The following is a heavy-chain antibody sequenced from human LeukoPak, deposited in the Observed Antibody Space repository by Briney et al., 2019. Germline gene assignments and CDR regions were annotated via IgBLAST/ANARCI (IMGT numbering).Heavy chain of an antibody. CDR1: GYIFTTYW. V-gene: IGHV5-51*01. D-gene: IGHD2-15*01. Sequence: GESLKTSCKTSGYIFTTYWIGWVRQMPGKGLEWMGTIYLGESDTTYNPSFQGQVTISADQSTSTAYLQWSSLTASETAMYYCARLRGCSGGSCYSLSRITERYYCMDVWGQGTTVTVSS. J-gene: IGHJ6*02. CDR2: IYLGESDT. CDR3: ARLRGCSGGSCYSLSRITERYYCMDV.